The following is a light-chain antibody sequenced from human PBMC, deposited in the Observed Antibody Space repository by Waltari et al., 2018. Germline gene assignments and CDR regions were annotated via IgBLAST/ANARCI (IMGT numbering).Light chain of an antibody. CDR1: KSVLDPSNSKIS. Sequence: DIVMTQSPDSLAVSLGERATIHCKSSKSVLDPSNSKISVAWYQQRPGQPPNLLIYWASTRQSGVPDRFSGSGSGTEFTLTISSLQAEDVAVYYCQHYYSSPYTFGQGTKLEIK. V-gene: IGKV4-1*01. CDR3: QHYYSSPYT. CDR2: WAS. J-gene: IGKJ2*01.